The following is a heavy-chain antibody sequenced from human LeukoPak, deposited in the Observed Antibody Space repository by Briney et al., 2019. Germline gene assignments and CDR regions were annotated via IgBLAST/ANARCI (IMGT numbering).Heavy chain of an antibody. J-gene: IGHJ4*02. V-gene: IGHV3-21*01. CDR2: ISGGSSYI. CDR1: EFTFNNYN. Sequence: PGGSLRLSCAAFEFTFNNYNMNWVRQAPGKGLEWVSSISGGSSYIYYADSVKGRFTISRDNTKNSLYLQMNSLRAEDTAVYYCARADGYGSGGNCNSKYYFDFWGQGTLVTVSS. CDR3: ARADGYGSGGNCNSKYYFDF. D-gene: IGHD2-15*01.